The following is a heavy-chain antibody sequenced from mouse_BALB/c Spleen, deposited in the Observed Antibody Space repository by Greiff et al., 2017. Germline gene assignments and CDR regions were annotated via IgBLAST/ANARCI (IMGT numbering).Heavy chain of an antibody. CDR2: IDPETGGT. V-gene: IGHV1-15*01. CDR3: TGYGNLYYAMDY. D-gene: IGHD2-10*02. CDR1: GYTFTDYE. J-gene: IGHJ4*01. Sequence: QVPLQHSGAALVRPGASVTLSRKASGYTFTDYEIHWVKQTSVHGLEWIGAIDPETGGTAYNQKFKGKATLTADKSSSTAYMELRSLTSEDSAVYYCTGYGNLYYAMDYWGQGTSVTVSS.